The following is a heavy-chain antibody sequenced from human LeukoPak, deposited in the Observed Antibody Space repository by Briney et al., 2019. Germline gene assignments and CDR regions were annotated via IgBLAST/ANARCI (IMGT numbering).Heavy chain of an antibody. Sequence: SETLSLTCTVSGGSISSYYWSWIRQPPGKGLEWIGYIYYSGSTNYNPSLKSRVTISVDTSKNQFSLKLSSVTAADTAVYYCARGGLRYSYDFDYWGQGTLVTVSS. CDR1: GGSISSYY. D-gene: IGHD5-18*01. V-gene: IGHV4-59*01. CDR2: IYYSGST. CDR3: ARGGLRYSYDFDY. J-gene: IGHJ4*02.